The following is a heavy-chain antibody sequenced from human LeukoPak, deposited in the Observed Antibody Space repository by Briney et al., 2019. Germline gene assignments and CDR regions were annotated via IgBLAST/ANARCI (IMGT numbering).Heavy chain of an antibody. CDR3: ARDLSQSIGDYVWGSYRNYYFDY. D-gene: IGHD3-16*02. CDR2: INAGNGNT. J-gene: IGHJ4*02. Sequence: ASVKVSCKASGYTFTSYGISWVRQAPGQRLEWMGWINAGNGNTKYSQKFQGRVTITRDTSASTAYMELSSLRSEDTAVYYCARDLSQSIGDYVWGSYRNYYFDYWGQGTLVTVSS. CDR1: GYTFTSYG. V-gene: IGHV1-3*01.